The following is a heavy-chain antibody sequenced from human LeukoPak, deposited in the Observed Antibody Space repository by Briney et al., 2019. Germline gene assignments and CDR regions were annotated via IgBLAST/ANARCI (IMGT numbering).Heavy chain of an antibody. CDR3: ARDAEFDAIVGASNWFDP. CDR1: GFTFSNAW. D-gene: IGHD1-26*01. V-gene: IGHV3-69-1*01. CDR2: ISSSSYI. J-gene: IGHJ5*02. Sequence: TGGSLRLSCAVSGFTFSNAWMSWVRQAPGKGLEWVSSISSSSYIYYADSVKGRFTISRDNAKNSLYLQMNSLRAEDTAVYYCARDAEFDAIVGASNWFDPWGQGTLVTVSS.